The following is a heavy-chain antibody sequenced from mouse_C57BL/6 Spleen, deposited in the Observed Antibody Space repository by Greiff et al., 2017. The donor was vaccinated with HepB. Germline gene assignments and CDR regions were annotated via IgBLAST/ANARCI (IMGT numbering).Heavy chain of an antibody. CDR3: ARTPITTVVATGFDY. J-gene: IGHJ2*01. Sequence: EVKLQESVAELVRPGASVKLSCTASGFNIKNTYMHWVKQRPEQGLEWIGRIDPANGNTKYAPKFQGKATITAETSSNTAYLQLSSLTSEDTAIYYCARTPITTVVATGFDYWGQGTTLTVSS. CDR2: IDPANGNT. CDR1: GFNIKNTY. D-gene: IGHD1-1*01. V-gene: IGHV14-3*01.